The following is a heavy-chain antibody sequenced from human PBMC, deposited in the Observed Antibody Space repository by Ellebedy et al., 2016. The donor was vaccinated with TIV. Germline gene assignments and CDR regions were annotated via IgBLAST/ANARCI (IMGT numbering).Heavy chain of an antibody. CDR3: ARSPSRGYYPYYFDY. CDR2: TSYDGGSK. V-gene: IGHV3-30-3*01. Sequence: GESLKISCTASGFTFNYYTMHWVRQAPGKGLEWVAVTSYDGGSKYYADSVKGRFTISRDDSKTTLYLETNSLRSEDTAVYYCARSPSRGYYPYYFDYWGQGILVTVSS. CDR1: GFTFNYYT. D-gene: IGHD3-22*01. J-gene: IGHJ4*02.